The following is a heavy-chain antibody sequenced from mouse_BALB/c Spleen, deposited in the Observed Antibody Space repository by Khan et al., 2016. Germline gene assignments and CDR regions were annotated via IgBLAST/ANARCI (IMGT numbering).Heavy chain of an antibody. CDR1: GFDFSRYW. J-gene: IGHJ2*01. V-gene: IGHV4-1*02. CDR3: ARLHYYGYMNY. Sequence: EVQLQESGGGLVQPGGSLKLSCAASGFDFSRYWMSWVRQAPGKGLEWIGEINPDSSTINYKPSLKDKFIISRDNAKNTLYLQMSNVRSEDTALYYCARLHYYGYMNYWGQGTTLTVSS. D-gene: IGHD1-2*01. CDR2: INPDSSTI.